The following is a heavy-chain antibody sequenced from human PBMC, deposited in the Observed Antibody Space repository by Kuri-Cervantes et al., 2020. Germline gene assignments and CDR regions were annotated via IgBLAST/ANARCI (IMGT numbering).Heavy chain of an antibody. V-gene: IGHV3-48*02. D-gene: IGHD4-17*01. Sequence: GESLKISCAASGFTFSSYSMNWVRQAPGKGLEWVSYISSSSNTIYYADSVKGRFTISRDNAKNSLYLQMNSLRDEDTAVYYCARGHYGEADAFDIWGQGTMVTVSS. J-gene: IGHJ3*02. CDR1: GFTFSSYS. CDR2: ISSSSNTI. CDR3: ARGHYGEADAFDI.